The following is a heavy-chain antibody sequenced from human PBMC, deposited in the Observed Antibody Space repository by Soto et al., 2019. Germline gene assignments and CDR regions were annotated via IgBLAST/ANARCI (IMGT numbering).Heavy chain of an antibody. CDR3: ARQGENDYFDF. D-gene: IGHD3-16*01. Sequence: QVQLQESGPGLVKPSETLSLTCTVSSGSINNYCWSWIRQPPGKELEWIGYICDSGSTNYNPSLTSRVTMSVDTSKTQFSLNLSSMTAADTAIYYCARQGENDYFDFWGQGALVTASS. CDR1: SGSINNYC. J-gene: IGHJ4*02. V-gene: IGHV4-59*08. CDR2: ICDSGST.